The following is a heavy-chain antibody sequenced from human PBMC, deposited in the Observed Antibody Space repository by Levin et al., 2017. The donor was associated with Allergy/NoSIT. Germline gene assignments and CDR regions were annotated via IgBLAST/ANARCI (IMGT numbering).Heavy chain of an antibody. V-gene: IGHV3-74*01. J-gene: IGHJ4*02. CDR1: GFTFSSYW. D-gene: IGHD1-14*01. Sequence: GGSLRLSCAASGFTFSSYWMHWVRQAPGKGLVWVSRINSDGSSTSYADSVKGRFTISRDNAKNTLYLQMNSLRAEDTAVYYCAREYTVAIGEIDYWGQGTLVTVSS. CDR3: AREYTVAIGEIDY. CDR2: INSDGSST.